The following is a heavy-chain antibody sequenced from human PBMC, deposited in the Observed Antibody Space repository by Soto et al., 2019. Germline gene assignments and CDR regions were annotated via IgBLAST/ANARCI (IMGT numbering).Heavy chain of an antibody. V-gene: IGHV4-31*03. CDR1: GGSISSGGYY. CDR2: VYYSGST. Sequence: PSETLSLTCTVSGGSISSGGYYWSWIRQHPGKGLEWIGYVYYSGSTYYNPSLKSRVTISVDTSKNQFSLKLSSVTAADTAVYYCARGKSSFNWFDPWGQGTLVTVSS. J-gene: IGHJ5*02. CDR3: ARGKSSFNWFDP.